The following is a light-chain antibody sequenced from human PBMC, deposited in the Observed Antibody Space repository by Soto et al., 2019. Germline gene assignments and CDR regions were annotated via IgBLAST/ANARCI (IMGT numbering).Light chain of an antibody. J-gene: IGKJ4*01. CDR3: QQSYRTPLT. V-gene: IGKV1-39*01. CDR1: QAIDNY. Sequence: DIQLPPSPSTLSASVVDRVNITCRASQAIDNYLNWYQHKPGKAPELLILAASIVQSGVPSRFSGGGFGTDFSLTISSLHPEDCATYYCQQSYRTPLTFGGGTKVDI. CDR2: AAS.